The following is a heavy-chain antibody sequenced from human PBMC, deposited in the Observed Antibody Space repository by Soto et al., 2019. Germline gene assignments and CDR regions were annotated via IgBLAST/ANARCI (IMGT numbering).Heavy chain of an antibody. J-gene: IGHJ4*02. D-gene: IGHD3-3*01. CDR3: ARLTSIMIFGVVNGPLDFDY. CDR1: GGSISSSSYY. Sequence: SETLSLTCTVSGGSISSSSYYWGWIRQPPGKGLEWIGSIYYSGSTYYNPSLKSRATISVDTSKNQFSLKLSSVTAADTAVYYCARLTSIMIFGVVNGPLDFDYWGQGTLVTVSS. V-gene: IGHV4-39*01. CDR2: IYYSGST.